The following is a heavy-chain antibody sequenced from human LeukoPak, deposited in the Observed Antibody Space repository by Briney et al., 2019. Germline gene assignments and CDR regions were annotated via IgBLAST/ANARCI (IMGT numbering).Heavy chain of an antibody. CDR3: ARAGSLSSSDFDY. CDR1: GFTFSSYW. V-gene: IGHV3-7*01. Sequence: GGSLRLSCAASGFTFSSYWMSWVRQARGKGGEWVANIKQDGSEKYYVDSVKGRFTISRDNAKNSLYLQMNSLRAEDTAVYYCARAGSLSSSDFDYWGQGTLVTVSS. J-gene: IGHJ4*02. D-gene: IGHD6-6*01. CDR2: IKQDGSEK.